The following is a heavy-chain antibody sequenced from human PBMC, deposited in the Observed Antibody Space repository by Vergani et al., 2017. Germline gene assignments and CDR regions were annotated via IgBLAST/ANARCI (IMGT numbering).Heavy chain of an antibody. Sequence: QVQLVQSGAEVKKPGSSVKVSCKASGGTFSSYAISWVRQAPGQGLEWMGRIIPILGIANYAQKFQGRVTMTTDTSTSTAYMELRSLRSDDTAVYYCARDQSPAITRAPRYYYYYGMDVWGQGTTVTVSS. J-gene: IGHJ6*02. CDR3: ARDQSPAITRAPRYYYYYGMDV. D-gene: IGHD2-2*01. V-gene: IGHV1-69*04. CDR1: GGTFSSYA. CDR2: IIPILGIA.